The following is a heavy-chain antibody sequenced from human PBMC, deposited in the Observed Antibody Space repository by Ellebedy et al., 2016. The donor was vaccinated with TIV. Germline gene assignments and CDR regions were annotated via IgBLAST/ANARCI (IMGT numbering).Heavy chain of an antibody. J-gene: IGHJ4*02. CDR2: ISDSGDRT. Sequence: GGSLRLXXAASGFTFTTYAMTWVRQAPGKGLEWVSTISDSGDRTCYADSVRGRFTISRDNSRNTLYLQMTSLRAEDTAVYYCVRDFDYWGQGTLVTVSS. CDR3: VRDFDY. V-gene: IGHV3-23*01. CDR1: GFTFTTYA.